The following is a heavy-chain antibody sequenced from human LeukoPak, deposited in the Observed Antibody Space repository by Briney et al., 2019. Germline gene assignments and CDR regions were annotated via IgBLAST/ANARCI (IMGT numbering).Heavy chain of an antibody. J-gene: IGHJ6*02. CDR1: GFTFSSCA. CDR2: LSSSGGST. CDR3: AKGPWMYSSGGYYYYGMDV. V-gene: IGHV3-23*01. Sequence: GGSLRLSRAASGFTFSSCATSWVRQAPGKGLEWVSALSSSGGSTYYADSVKGRFTISRDNSKNTLYLQMNSLRAEDTAVYYCAKGPWMYSSGGYYYYGMDVWGQGTTVTVSS. D-gene: IGHD6-19*01.